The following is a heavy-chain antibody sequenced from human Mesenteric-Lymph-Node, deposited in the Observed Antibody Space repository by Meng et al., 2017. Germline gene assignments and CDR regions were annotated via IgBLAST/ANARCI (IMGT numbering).Heavy chain of an antibody. D-gene: IGHD5-24*01. Sequence: GGSLRLSCVASGFTLSNSWMSWVRQAPGKGLEWVANIKYDGSEQYYVDSVKGRFTISRDNTKNSLYLQMDSLRVEDTAVYYCAKRDGATSPHFDYWGQGTLVTVSS. CDR3: AKRDGATSPHFDY. CDR1: GFTLSNSW. J-gene: IGHJ4*02. V-gene: IGHV3-7*03. CDR2: IKYDGSEQ.